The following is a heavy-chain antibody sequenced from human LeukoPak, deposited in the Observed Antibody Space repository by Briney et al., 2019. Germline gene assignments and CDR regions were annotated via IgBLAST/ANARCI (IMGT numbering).Heavy chain of an antibody. V-gene: IGHV1-2*06. CDR1: GYTFTGYY. CDR2: INPNSGGT. Sequence: ASVKVSCKASGYTFTGYYMHWVRQAPGQGLERMGRINPNSGGTNYAQKFQGRVTMTRDTSISTAYMELSRLRSDDTAVYYCARDEGYCTNGVCYTGYGMDVWGQGTTVTVSS. D-gene: IGHD2-8*01. CDR3: ARDEGYCTNGVCYTGYGMDV. J-gene: IGHJ6*02.